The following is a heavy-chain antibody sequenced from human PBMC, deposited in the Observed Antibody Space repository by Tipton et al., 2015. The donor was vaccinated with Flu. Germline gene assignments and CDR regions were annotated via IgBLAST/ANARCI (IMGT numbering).Heavy chain of an antibody. V-gene: IGHV4-31*03. CDR1: GGSISSGGYY. CDR3: GGRRTFDI. CDR2: IYYSGST. D-gene: IGHD2-15*01. J-gene: IGHJ3*02. Sequence: LSLSCTVSGGSISSGGYYWSWIRQHPGKGLEWIGYIYYSGSTYYNPSLKSRVTISVDTSKNQFSLKLSSVTAADTAVYYCGGRRTFDIWGQGTMVTVSS.